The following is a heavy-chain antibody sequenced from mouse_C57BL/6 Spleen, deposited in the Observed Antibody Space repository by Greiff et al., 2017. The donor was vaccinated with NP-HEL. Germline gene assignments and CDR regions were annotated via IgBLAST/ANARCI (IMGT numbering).Heavy chain of an antibody. Sequence: EVQLVESGGDLVKPGGSLKLSCAASGFTFSSYGMSWVRQTPDKRLEWVATISSGGSYTYYPDSVKGRFTISRDNAKNTLYLQMSRLKSEDTAMYYCARHGVTAGRDCDYWGQGTTLTVSS. CDR3: ARHGVTAGRDCDY. J-gene: IGHJ2*01. CDR1: GFTFSSYG. CDR2: ISSGGSYT. V-gene: IGHV5-6*01. D-gene: IGHD2-1*01.